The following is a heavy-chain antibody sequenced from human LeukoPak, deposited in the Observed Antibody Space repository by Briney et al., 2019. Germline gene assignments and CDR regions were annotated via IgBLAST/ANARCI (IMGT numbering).Heavy chain of an antibody. V-gene: IGHV1-69*01. J-gene: IGHJ4*02. Sequence: SVKVSCKASGGTFSSYAISWVRQAPGQGLEWMGGIIPIFGTANYAQKFQGRVTITADESTSTAYMELSSLRSVDTAVYYCAIARLSATPYYFDYWGQGTLVTVSS. CDR2: IIPIFGTA. CDR1: GGTFSSYA. CDR3: AIARLSATPYYFDY. D-gene: IGHD2-15*01.